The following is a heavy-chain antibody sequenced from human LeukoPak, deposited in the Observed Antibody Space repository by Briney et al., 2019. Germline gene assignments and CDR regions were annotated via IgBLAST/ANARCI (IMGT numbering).Heavy chain of an antibody. CDR1: GGSISSYY. V-gene: IGHV4-59*01. Sequence: PSETLSLTCTVSGGSISSYYWSWIRQPPGKGLEWIGYIYYSGSTNYNPSLKSRVTISVDTSKNQFSLKLSSVTAADTAVYYCARGYGMTMVVNYWGQGTLVTVSS. CDR3: ARGYGMTMVVNY. CDR2: IYYSGST. J-gene: IGHJ4*02. D-gene: IGHD4-23*01.